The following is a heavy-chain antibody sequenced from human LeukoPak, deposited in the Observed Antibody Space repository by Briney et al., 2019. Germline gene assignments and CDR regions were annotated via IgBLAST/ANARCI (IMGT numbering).Heavy chain of an antibody. V-gene: IGHV1-8*01. D-gene: IGHD3-22*01. J-gene: IGHJ4*02. CDR2: MNPNSGNT. CDR3: ATAPYYYDSSVDY. Sequence: GASVRVSCKASGYTFTSYDINWVRQATGQGLEWMGWMNPNSGNTGYAQKFQGRVTMTRNTSISTAYMELSSLRSEDTAVYYCATAPYYYDSSVDYWGQGTLVTVSS. CDR1: GYTFTSYD.